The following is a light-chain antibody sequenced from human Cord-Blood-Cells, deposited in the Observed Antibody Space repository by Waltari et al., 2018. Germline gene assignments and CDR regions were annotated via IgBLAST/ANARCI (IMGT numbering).Light chain of an antibody. CDR1: SGSIASNY. CDR2: EDN. CDR3: QSYDSSNRWV. V-gene: IGLV6-57*01. Sequence: NFMLTQPHSVSESPGKTVTISCTRSSGSIASNYVQVYQQRPGSSPTTVIYEDNQRPSGVPDRFSGSIDSSSNSASLTISGLKTEDEADYYCQSYDSSNRWVFGGGTKLTVL. J-gene: IGLJ3*02.